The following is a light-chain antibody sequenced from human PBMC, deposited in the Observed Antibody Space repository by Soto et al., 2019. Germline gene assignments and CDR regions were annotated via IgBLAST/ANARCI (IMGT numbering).Light chain of an antibody. CDR1: QSVSSY. V-gene: IGKV3-11*01. CDR3: QQRSNWYT. Sequence: EIVLTQSPATLSLSPWERATRSCRASQSVSSYLAWYQQKPGQAPRLLIYDASNRATGIPARFSGSGSGTDFTLTISSLEPEDFAVYYCQQRSNWYTFGQGTKLEIK. CDR2: DAS. J-gene: IGKJ2*01.